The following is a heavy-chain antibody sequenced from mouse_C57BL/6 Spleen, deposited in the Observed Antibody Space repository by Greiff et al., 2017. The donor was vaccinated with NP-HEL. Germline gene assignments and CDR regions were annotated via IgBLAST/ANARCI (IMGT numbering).Heavy chain of an antibody. D-gene: IGHD1-1*01. CDR3: AGLDGSSPYAMDY. V-gene: IGHV1-52*01. CDR1: GYTFTSYW. J-gene: IGHJ4*01. CDR2: IDPSDSET. Sequence: QVQLQQPGAELVRPGSSVKLSCKASGYTFTSYWMHWVKQRPIQGLEWIGNIDPSDSETHYNQKFKDKATLTVDKSSSTAYMQLSSLTSEYSAVYYCAGLDGSSPYAMDYWGQGTSVTVSS.